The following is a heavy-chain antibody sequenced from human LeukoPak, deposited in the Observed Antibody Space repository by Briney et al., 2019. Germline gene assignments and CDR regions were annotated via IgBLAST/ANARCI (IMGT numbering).Heavy chain of an antibody. Sequence: GGSLRLSCAASGFTFSSYWMSWVRQAPGKGLEWVANIKQYESEKYYVDSVKGRFTISRDNAKNSLYLQMNSLRAEDTAVYYCARECSSSYYYYYMDVWGKGTTVTVSS. D-gene: IGHD6-6*01. CDR2: IKQYESEK. J-gene: IGHJ6*03. CDR3: ARECSSSYYYYYMDV. CDR1: GFTFSSYW. V-gene: IGHV3-7*01.